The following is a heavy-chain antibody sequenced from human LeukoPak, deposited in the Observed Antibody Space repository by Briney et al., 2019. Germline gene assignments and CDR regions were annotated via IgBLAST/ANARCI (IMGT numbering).Heavy chain of an antibody. Sequence: SETLSLTCTVSGGSISSYYWSWIRQPPGKGLEWIGYIYYSGSTNYNPSLKSRVTISVDTSKNQFSLKLSSVTAADTAVYYCARGPRYSSSWTYYYYYGMDVWGQGTTVTVSS. J-gene: IGHJ6*02. V-gene: IGHV4-59*01. CDR3: ARGPRYSSSWTYYYYYGMDV. CDR2: IYYSGST. CDR1: GGSISSYY. D-gene: IGHD6-13*01.